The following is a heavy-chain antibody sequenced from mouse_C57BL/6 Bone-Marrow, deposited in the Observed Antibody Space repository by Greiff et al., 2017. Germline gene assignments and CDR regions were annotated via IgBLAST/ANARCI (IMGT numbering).Heavy chain of an antibody. J-gene: IGHJ2*01. CDR1: GYTFTDYY. CDR2: IFPGSGST. Sequence: VKLMESGPELVKPGASVKISCKASGYTFTDYYINWVKQRPGQGLEWIGWIFPGSGSTYYNEKFKGKATLTVDKSSSTAYMLLSSLTSEDSAVYFCARSNWAHYYFDYWGQGTTLTVSS. D-gene: IGHD4-1*01. V-gene: IGHV1-75*01. CDR3: ARSNWAHYYFDY.